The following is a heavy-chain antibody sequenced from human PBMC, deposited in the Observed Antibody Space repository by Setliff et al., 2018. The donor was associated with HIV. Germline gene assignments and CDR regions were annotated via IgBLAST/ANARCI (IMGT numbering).Heavy chain of an antibody. Sequence: LRLSCGASGFTFRDYLMIWVRQAPGKGLECVANINQDGSEKYHVGSVKGRFTISRDNAKSSLYLQMSSLTADDTAAYYCARARRDASGYWGHFFYYMDVWGKGTTVTVSS. CDR3: ARARRDASGYWGHFFYYMDV. D-gene: IGHD3-22*01. CDR1: GFTFRDYL. CDR2: INQDGSEK. V-gene: IGHV3-7*03. J-gene: IGHJ6*03.